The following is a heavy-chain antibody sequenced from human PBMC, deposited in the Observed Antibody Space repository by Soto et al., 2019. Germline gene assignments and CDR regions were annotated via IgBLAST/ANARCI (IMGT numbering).Heavy chain of an antibody. CDR2: IYYSGST. Sequence: QLQLQESGPGLVKPSDTLSLTCTVSGGSISSSSYYWGWIRQPPGKGLECIGSIYYSGSTYYNPSLKSRVTISVYTSNSQFSLRLSSVTAADTAVYHCARHEYLRYLGYWGQGPLVTVSS. CDR3: ARHEYLRYLGY. CDR1: GGSISSSSYY. D-gene: IGHD3-9*01. J-gene: IGHJ4*02. V-gene: IGHV4-39*01.